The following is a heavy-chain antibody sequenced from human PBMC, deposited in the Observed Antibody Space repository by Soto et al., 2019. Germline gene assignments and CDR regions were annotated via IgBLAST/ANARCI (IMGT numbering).Heavy chain of an antibody. V-gene: IGHV3-11*01. J-gene: IGHJ5*02. CDR2: ISSGGGAK. CDR1: GFIFSDYY. D-gene: IGHD1-20*01. CDR3: ARRLTGRTTGDWLDP. Sequence: PGGSLRLSCAASGFIFSDYYMAWIRQAPGKGLEWVSDISSGGGAKNVADSVRGRFTISRDNTNNSLYLQMNSLRVEDTALYYCARRLTGRTTGDWLDPWGQGTLVTVSS.